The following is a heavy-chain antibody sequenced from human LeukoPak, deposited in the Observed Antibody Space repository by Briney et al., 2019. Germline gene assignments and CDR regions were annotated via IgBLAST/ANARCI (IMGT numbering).Heavy chain of an antibody. D-gene: IGHD6-13*01. CDR1: GGSFSGYY. CDR2: INHSGST. J-gene: IGHJ4*02. CDR3: ARGRSRGYFDY. Sequence: SETLSLTCAVYGGSFSGYYWSWIRQPPGKGLEWIGEINHSGSTNYNPSLKSRVTISVDTSKNRLSLKLSSVTAADTAVYYCARGRSRGYFDYWGQGTLVTVSS. V-gene: IGHV4-34*01.